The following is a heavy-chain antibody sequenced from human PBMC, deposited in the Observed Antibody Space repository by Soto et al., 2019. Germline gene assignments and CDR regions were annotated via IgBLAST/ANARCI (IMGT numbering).Heavy chain of an antibody. D-gene: IGHD2-15*01. J-gene: IGHJ6*02. CDR2: ISWDGGST. CDR3: AKEGFVCSGGSCYSGTSGMDV. V-gene: IGHV3-43*01. CDR1: GFTFDDYT. Sequence: GGSLRLSCAASGFTFDDYTMHWVRQAPGKGLEWVSLISWDGGSTYYADSVKGRFTISRDNSKNSLYLQMNSLRTEDTALYYCAKEGFVCSGGSCYSGTSGMDVWGQGTKVTVSS.